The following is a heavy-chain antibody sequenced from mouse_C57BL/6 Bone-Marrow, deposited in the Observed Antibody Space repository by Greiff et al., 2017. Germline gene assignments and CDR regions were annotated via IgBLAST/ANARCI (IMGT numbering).Heavy chain of an antibody. Sequence: EVMLVESGGDLVKPGGSLKLSCAASGFTFSSYGMSWVRQTPDKRLEWVATISSGGSYTYYPDSVKGRFTISRDNAKNTRYLQMSSLKSEGSAMYYCARPGRGFDYWGQGTTLTVSS. D-gene: IGHD3-3*01. CDR3: ARPGRGFDY. V-gene: IGHV5-6*01. J-gene: IGHJ2*01. CDR2: ISSGGSYT. CDR1: GFTFSSYG.